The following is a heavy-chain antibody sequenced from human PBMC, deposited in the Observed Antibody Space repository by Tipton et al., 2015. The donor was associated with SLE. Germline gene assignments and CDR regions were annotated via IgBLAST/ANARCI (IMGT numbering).Heavy chain of an antibody. J-gene: IGHJ4*02. CDR2: ISGNGGST. CDR3: AKWVGRYSGTYYDGDF. CDR1: GFIFSTYA. D-gene: IGHD1-26*01. Sequence: QLVQSGGGLVQPGGSLRLSCVASGFIFSTYAMSWVRQAPGKGLEWVSEISGNGGSTYYADSVKGRFTISRDNSKNTLYLQMNSLRAEDTAVYYCAKWVGRYSGTYYDGDFWGQGTLVTVSS. V-gene: IGHV3-23*04.